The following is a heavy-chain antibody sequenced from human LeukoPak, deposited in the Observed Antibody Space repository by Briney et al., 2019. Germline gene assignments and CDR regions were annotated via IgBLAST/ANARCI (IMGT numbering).Heavy chain of an antibody. D-gene: IGHD5-18*01. CDR1: GFTFSSSA. J-gene: IGHJ4*02. CDR3: ASPRAMGRYFAY. V-gene: IGHV3-30*03. CDR2: ISNDESNK. Sequence: PGGSLRLSCAASGFTFSSSAMHWVRQPPGKGLEWVTVISNDESNKYYADSVKGRFTISRDNAKNSLYLQMNSLRAEDTAVYYCASPRAMGRYFAYWGQGTLVTVSS.